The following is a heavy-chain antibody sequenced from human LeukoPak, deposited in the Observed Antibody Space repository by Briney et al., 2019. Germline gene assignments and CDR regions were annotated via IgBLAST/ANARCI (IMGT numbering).Heavy chain of an antibody. CDR2: INPSGVST. D-gene: IGHD1-26*01. V-gene: IGHV1-46*01. Sequence: ASVKVSCKASGYTFTSYYMHWVRQAPGQGLEWMGIINPSGVSTSYAQKFQGRVTMTRDMSTSTVYMELSSLRSEDTAVYYCARVSGSYGGGGDYWGQGTLVTVSS. J-gene: IGHJ4*02. CDR1: GYTFTSYY. CDR3: ARVSGSYGGGGDY.